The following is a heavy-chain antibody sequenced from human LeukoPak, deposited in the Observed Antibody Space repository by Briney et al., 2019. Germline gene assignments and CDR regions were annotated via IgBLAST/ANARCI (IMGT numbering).Heavy chain of an antibody. V-gene: IGHV5-51*01. Sequence: GESLKISCEGSGYTFTSYRIAWVRQMPGKGLEWMGIIYPGDSDTRYSPSFQGQVTISADKSISTAYLQWSSLKASDTAMYYCARRPPTAMVTYYFDYWGQGTLVTVSS. CDR3: ARRPPTAMVTYYFDY. D-gene: IGHD5-18*01. J-gene: IGHJ4*02. CDR1: GYTFTSYR. CDR2: IYPGDSDT.